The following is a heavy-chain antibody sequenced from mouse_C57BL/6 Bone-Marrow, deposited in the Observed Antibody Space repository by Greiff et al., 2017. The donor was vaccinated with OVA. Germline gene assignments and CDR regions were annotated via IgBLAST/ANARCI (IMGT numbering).Heavy chain of an antibody. CDR3: ARGWLLNFDY. CDR1: GYTFTSYG. J-gene: IGHJ2*01. CDR2: IYPRSGNT. V-gene: IGHV1-81*01. Sequence: QVQLKESGAELARPGASVKLSCKASGYTFTSYGISWVKQRTGQGLEWIGEIYPRSGNTYYNEKFKGKATLTADKSSSTAYMELRSLTSEDSAVYVCARGWLLNFDYWGQGTTLTVSS. D-gene: IGHD2-3*01.